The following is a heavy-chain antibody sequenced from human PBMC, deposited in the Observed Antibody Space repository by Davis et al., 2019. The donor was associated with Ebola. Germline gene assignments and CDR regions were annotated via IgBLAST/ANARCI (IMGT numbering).Heavy chain of an antibody. V-gene: IGHV3-7*01. J-gene: IGHJ3*02. CDR3: VAGDAFDI. CDR1: GFIFRSYC. CDR2: IKQDGSEK. Sequence: GESLKISCAASGFIFRSYCMSWVRQAPGKGLEWVANIKQDGSEKYYVDSVKGRFTISRDNAKNSLYLQMNSLRAEDTAVYYCVAGDAFDIWGQGTMVTVSS.